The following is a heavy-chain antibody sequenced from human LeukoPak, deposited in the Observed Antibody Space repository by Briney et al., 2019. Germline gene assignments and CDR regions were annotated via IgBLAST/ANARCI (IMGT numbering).Heavy chain of an antibody. Sequence: SVKVSCKASGGTFSSYAISWVRQAPGQGLEWMGRIIPILGIANYAQKFQGRVTITADKSTSTAYMELSSLRSEDTAVYYCARYRLAYCGGDCYSGYYGMDVWGQGTTVTVSS. J-gene: IGHJ6*02. D-gene: IGHD2-21*02. V-gene: IGHV1-69*04. CDR1: GGTFSSYA. CDR3: ARYRLAYCGGDCYSGYYGMDV. CDR2: IIPILGIA.